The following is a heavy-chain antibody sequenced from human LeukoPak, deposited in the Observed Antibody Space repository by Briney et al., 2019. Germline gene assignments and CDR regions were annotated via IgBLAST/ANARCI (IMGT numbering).Heavy chain of an antibody. Sequence: GGSLRLSCTVSGFTFSGYAMSWVRQAPGKGLQWVSGINHFGVNTYYAESVKGRFTISRDNSKNTLYMQMNSLRDEDTAVYYCAKVALAYCSGGSCYVLDFWGPGTLVTVSS. CDR2: INHFGVNT. CDR1: GFTFSGYA. V-gene: IGHV3-23*01. D-gene: IGHD2-15*01. CDR3: AKVALAYCSGGSCYVLDF. J-gene: IGHJ4*02.